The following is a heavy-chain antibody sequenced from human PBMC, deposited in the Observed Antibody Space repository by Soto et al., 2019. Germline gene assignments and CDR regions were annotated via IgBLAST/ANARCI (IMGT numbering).Heavy chain of an antibody. CDR2: IYSGGST. CDR1: GFTVSSNY. CDR3: ARDHWSAEIAAARFDYYYYGMDV. D-gene: IGHD6-13*01. Sequence: PGGSLRLSCAASGFTVSSNYMSWVRQAPGKGLEWVSVIYSGGSTYYADSVRGRFTISRDNSKNTLYLQMNSLRAEDTAVYYCARDHWSAEIAAARFDYYYYGMDVWGQGTTVTVSS. J-gene: IGHJ6*02. V-gene: IGHV3-53*01.